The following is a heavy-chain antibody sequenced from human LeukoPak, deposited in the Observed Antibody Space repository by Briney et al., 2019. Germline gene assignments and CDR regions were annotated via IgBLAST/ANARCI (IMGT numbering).Heavy chain of an antibody. CDR3: ARVLSGSNFDY. V-gene: IGHV4-59*12. D-gene: IGHD3-22*01. CDR2: IYHSGST. J-gene: IGHJ4*02. CDR1: GGSISSYY. Sequence: ASETLSLTCTVSGGSISSYYWSWIRQPPGKGLEWVGYIYHSGSTYYNPSLKSRVTISVDKPKNQFSLKLSSVTAADTAVYYCARVLSGSNFDYWGQGTLVTVSS.